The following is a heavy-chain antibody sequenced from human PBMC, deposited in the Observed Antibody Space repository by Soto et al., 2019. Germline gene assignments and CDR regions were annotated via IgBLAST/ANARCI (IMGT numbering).Heavy chain of an antibody. CDR1: GFTLSSYW. Sequence: EVQLVEAGGGLVPPGGSLRLSCAASGFTLSSYWMSWVRQAPGKGLEWVANIKQDGSEKYYVDSVKGRFTISRENAKNSLYLQMNSLRAVDTAVYYCARDVVRVWITLYGYDFDYWGQGTLVTVSS. D-gene: IGHD3-16*01. V-gene: IGHV3-7*01. CDR3: ARDVVRVWITLYGYDFDY. J-gene: IGHJ4*02. CDR2: IKQDGSEK.